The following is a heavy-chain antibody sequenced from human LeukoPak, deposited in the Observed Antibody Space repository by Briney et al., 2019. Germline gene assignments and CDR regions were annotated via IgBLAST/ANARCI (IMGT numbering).Heavy chain of an antibody. D-gene: IGHD3-16*01. CDR2: MNSDGRST. V-gene: IGHV3-74*01. CDR3: ASEGFSVGAYFFDY. J-gene: IGHJ4*02. CDR1: GFSFTSYW. Sequence: PGGSLRLSCAAAGFSFTSYWMHWVRQGPGKGLVWLSRMNSDGRSTNYAGSVRGRFTISRDNAKKTLYLQRKSRRAEDTAVYYCASEGFSVGAYFFDYWGQGPLVTVSS.